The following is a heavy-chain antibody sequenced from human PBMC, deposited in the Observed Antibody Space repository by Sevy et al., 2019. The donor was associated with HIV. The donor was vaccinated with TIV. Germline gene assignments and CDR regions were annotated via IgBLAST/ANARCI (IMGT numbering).Heavy chain of an antibody. J-gene: IGHJ6*02. CDR2: ISGSGGST. V-gene: IGHV3-23*01. CDR3: ARRPDLGVVILTGVLDV. D-gene: IGHD3-3*01. CDR1: GFSFSSYA. Sequence: GGFLRLSCAASGFSFSSYAMSCVRQTPGKGLQWVSVISGSGGSTYYADSVKGRFTIFRDNSRNTVYLQMNSLRAEDTAVYYYARRPDLGVVILTGVLDVWGQGTTVTVSS.